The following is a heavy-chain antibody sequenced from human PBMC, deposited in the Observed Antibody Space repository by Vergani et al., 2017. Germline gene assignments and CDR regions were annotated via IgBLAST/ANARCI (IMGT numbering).Heavy chain of an antibody. CDR1: GYTFTSYD. Sequence: QVQLVQSGAEVKKPGASVQVSCKASGYTFTSYDMHWVRQAPGQGLEWMGKIYPSGGTNNEQQFQGRVNMTKDTSPSTVDMELSSLRSEDTAMYFCARDGSSGSHFAMDVWGQGTTVTVSS. J-gene: IGHJ6*02. V-gene: IGHV1-46*03. D-gene: IGHD2-15*01. CDR3: ARDGSSGSHFAMDV. CDR2: IYPSGGT.